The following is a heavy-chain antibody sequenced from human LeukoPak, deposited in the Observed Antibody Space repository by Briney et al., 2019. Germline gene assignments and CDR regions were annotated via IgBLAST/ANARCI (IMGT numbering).Heavy chain of an antibody. D-gene: IGHD1-1*01. J-gene: IGHJ4*02. Sequence: ASVKVSCKASGYSFTAYYMHWVRQAPGQGLEWMGWVNPNSGGTHYAQKFQGRVTMTSDTSISTAYMDLSNLMSDDTAIYYCARSRYDSGSQVAEWGPGTLVTVSS. V-gene: IGHV1-2*02. CDR1: GYSFTAYY. CDR2: VNPNSGGT. CDR3: ARSRYDSGSQVAE.